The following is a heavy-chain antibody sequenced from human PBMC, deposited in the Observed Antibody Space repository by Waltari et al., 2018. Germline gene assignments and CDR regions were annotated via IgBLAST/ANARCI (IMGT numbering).Heavy chain of an antibody. V-gene: IGHV3-74*03. CDR3: ARAGLLGAFDV. CDR1: GFTFSRSW. Sequence: EVQLVESGGGLVQPGGSLRLSCAASGFTFSRSWIHWVRQFPGKGLMWVSRINNDGSRTVYADSVKGRFTISRDDAKNTVSLQMNNLSAEDTALYYCARAGLLGAFDVWGQGTMVTVSS. D-gene: IGHD2-15*01. J-gene: IGHJ3*01. CDR2: INNDGSRT.